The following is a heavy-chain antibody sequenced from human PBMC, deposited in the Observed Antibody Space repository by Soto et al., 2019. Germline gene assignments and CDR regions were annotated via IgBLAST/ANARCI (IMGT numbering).Heavy chain of an antibody. V-gene: IGHV5-51*01. D-gene: IGHD6-13*01. CDR2: IYPGDSDT. CDR1: GYSFTSYW. CDR3: ARVAAAGMAPYYYYYYGMDV. Sequence: GESLKISCSCSGYSFTSYWIGLVRQMPGKGLEWMGIIYPGDSDTRYSPSFQGQVTTSADKSISTAYLQWSSLKASDTAMYYCARVAAAGMAPYYYYYYGMDVWGQGTTVTVSS. J-gene: IGHJ6*02.